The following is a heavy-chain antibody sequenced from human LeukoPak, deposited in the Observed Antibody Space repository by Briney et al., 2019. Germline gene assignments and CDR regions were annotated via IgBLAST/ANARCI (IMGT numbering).Heavy chain of an antibody. CDR2: INYSGST. CDR1: GGSVSSTTYY. Sequence: PSETLSLTCTVSGGSVSSTTYYWSWIRQPPGKGLEWIASINYSGSTYYNPSLKSRVTISVDTSENQFSLRLSSVTAADTAVYYCARYVVYGSGKYYFDYWGQGTLVTVSS. CDR3: ARYVVYGSGKYYFDY. V-gene: IGHV4-39*01. J-gene: IGHJ4*02. D-gene: IGHD3-10*01.